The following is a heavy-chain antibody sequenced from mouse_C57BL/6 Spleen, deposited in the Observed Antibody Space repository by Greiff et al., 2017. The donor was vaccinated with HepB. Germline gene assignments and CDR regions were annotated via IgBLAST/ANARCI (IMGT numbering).Heavy chain of an antibody. J-gene: IGHJ1*03. V-gene: IGHV1-64*01. CDR1: GYTFTSYW. Sequence: VQLQQPGAELVKPGASVKLSCKASGYTFTSYWMHWVKQRPGQGLEWIGMIHPNSGSTNYNEKFKSKATLTVDKSSSTAYMQRSSLTSEDSAVYYCASWDYYGSSYWYFDVWGTGTTVTVSS. D-gene: IGHD1-1*01. CDR2: IHPNSGST. CDR3: ASWDYYGSSYWYFDV.